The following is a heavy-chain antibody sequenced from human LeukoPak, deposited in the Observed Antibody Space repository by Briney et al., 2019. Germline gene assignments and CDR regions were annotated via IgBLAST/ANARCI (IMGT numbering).Heavy chain of an antibody. Sequence: ASVKVSCKASGYTFTSYAMNWVRQAPGQGLEWMGWINTNTGNPTYAQGFTGRFVFSLDTSVSTAYLQISSLKAEDTAVYYCARHGDPSDSSGYPFDAFDIWGQGTMVTVSS. CDR2: INTNTGNP. J-gene: IGHJ3*02. V-gene: IGHV7-4-1*02. CDR3: ARHGDPSDSSGYPFDAFDI. D-gene: IGHD3-22*01. CDR1: GYTFTSYA.